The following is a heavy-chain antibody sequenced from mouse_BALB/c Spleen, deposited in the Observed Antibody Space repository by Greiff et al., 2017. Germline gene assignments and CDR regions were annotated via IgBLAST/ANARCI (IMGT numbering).Heavy chain of an antibody. D-gene: IGHD1-2*01. J-gene: IGHJ2*01. V-gene: IGHV5-17*02. Sequence: EVKVVESGGGLVQPGGSRKLSCAASGFTFSSFGMHWVRQAPEKGLEWVAYISSGSSTIYYADTVKGRFTISRDNPKNTLFLQMTSLRSEDTAMYYCARSDYYGYDYWGQGTTLTVSS. CDR2: ISSGSSTI. CDR1: GFTFSSFG. CDR3: ARSDYYGYDY.